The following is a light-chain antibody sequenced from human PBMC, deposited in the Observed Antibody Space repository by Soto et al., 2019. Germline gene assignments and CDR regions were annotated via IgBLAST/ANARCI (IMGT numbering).Light chain of an antibody. J-gene: IGKJ5*01. CDR1: QEIGSA. V-gene: IGKV1-8*01. CDR2: GAS. Sequence: AIRMTQSPSSLSASTGDTVTITCRATQEIGSALAWYQQKPGTAPKVLISGASDLHGGVPSRFSGSGSRTVFTLTITHLQSEDLAIYYCQHYLNYPITFGQGTRL. CDR3: QHYLNYPIT.